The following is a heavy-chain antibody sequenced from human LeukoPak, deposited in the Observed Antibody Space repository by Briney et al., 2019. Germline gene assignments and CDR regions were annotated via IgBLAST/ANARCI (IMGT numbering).Heavy chain of an antibody. CDR2: INQDGSEN. CDR1: GFIFSSYW. Sequence: GGSLRLSCTASGFIFSSYWMSWVRQAPGKGLEWVANINQDGSENYHVDSVKGRFTISRDNAKNSLYLQMNSLRAEDTAVYYCARDSAGVEADIVVVPALRKRGDLWGRGTLVTVSS. V-gene: IGHV3-7*01. CDR3: ARDSAGVEADIVVVPALRKRGDL. J-gene: IGHJ2*01. D-gene: IGHD2-2*01.